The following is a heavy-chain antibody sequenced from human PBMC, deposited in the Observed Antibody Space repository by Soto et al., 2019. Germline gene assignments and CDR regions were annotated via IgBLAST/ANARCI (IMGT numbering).Heavy chain of an antibody. CDR3: ARADSIIAARLWFDP. CDR1: GYTFTSYG. V-gene: IGHV1-69*04. D-gene: IGHD6-6*01. Sequence: QVQLVQSGAEVKKPGASVKVSCKASGYTFTSYGISWVRQAPGQGLEWMGRIIPILGIANYAQKFEGRVTITADKSTSTAYMELSSRRSEDTAVYYCARADSIIAARLWFDPWGQGTLVTVSS. CDR2: IIPILGIA. J-gene: IGHJ5*02.